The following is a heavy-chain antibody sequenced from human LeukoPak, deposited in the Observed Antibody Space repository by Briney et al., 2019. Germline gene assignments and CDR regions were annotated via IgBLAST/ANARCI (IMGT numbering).Heavy chain of an antibody. J-gene: IGHJ4*02. CDR2: ISANTGNT. D-gene: IGHD5-18*01. CDR1: GYAFSNYG. V-gene: IGHV1-18*01. CDR3: ARLGYSYGQYYFDY. Sequence: GASVKVSCKASGYAFSNYGITWVRQAPGQGLEWMGWISANTGNTNYAQKFQGRVTMTTDTSTNTAYMELRSLTSDDSAVYYCARLGYSYGQYYFDYWGQGTLVTVSS.